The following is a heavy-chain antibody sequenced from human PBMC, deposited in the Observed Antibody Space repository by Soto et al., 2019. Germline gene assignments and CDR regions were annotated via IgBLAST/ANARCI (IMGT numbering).Heavy chain of an antibody. Sequence: GGSLRLSCAASGFTFSSYAMSWVRQAPGKGLEWVAVISYDGSNKYYADSVKGRFTISRDNSKNTLYLQMNSLRAEDTAVYYCARERSSSSSFYYYGIDVWGQGTTVTVSS. CDR1: GFTFSSYA. CDR3: ARERSSSSSFYYYGIDV. CDR2: ISYDGSNK. J-gene: IGHJ6*02. V-gene: IGHV3-30-3*01. D-gene: IGHD6-6*01.